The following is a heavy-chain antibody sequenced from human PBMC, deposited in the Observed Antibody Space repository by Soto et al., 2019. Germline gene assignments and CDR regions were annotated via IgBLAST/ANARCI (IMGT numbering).Heavy chain of an antibody. CDR2: TYYRSKCYN. CDR1: GDSVSSNSAA. J-gene: IGHJ3*02. Sequence: SQNLSLTCAISGDSVSSNSAAWNWIWQSPSRGLECLGRTYYRSKCYNYYALSVISRITINPDTSKNQFSLQLNSVTPDDMAVYYGVRDRPIDAFDIWGQGTMVTVSS. V-gene: IGHV6-1*01. CDR3: VRDRPIDAFDI.